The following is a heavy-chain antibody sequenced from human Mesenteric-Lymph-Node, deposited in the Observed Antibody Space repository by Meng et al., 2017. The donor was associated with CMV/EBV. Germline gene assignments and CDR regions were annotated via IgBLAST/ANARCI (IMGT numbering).Heavy chain of an antibody. V-gene: IGHV3-74*01. CDR2: INSDGSST. D-gene: IGHD3-10*01. CDR1: GFTFSSYW. CDR3: ARRTYGDSPYAFDI. Sequence: ETLSLTCAASGFTFSSYWMHWVRQAPGKGLVWVSRINSDGSSTSYADSVKGRFTISRDNAKNTLYLQMNSLRAEDTAMYYCARRTYGDSPYAFDIWGQGTMVTVSS. J-gene: IGHJ3*02.